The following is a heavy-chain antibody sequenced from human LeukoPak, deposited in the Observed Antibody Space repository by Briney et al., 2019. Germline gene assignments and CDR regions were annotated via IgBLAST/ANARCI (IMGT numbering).Heavy chain of an antibody. J-gene: IGHJ3*02. CDR2: ITSRSIFI. CDR1: GLSFSDFK. D-gene: IGHD2/OR15-2a*01. V-gene: IGHV3-21*04. CDR3: ARDNIWAFDI. Sequence: GGSLRLSCEVSGLSFSDFKMTWVRQAPGKGLEWVATITSRSIFIYYAESVKGRFTISRDDAKTSVYLQMNSLRDEDTAMYYCARDNIWAFDIWGQGTMVTVSS.